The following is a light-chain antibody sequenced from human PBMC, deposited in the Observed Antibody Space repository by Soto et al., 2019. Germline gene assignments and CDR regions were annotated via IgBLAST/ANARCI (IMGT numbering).Light chain of an antibody. J-gene: IGLJ2*01. V-gene: IGLV1-44*01. Sequence: QSVLTQPPSASGTPGKRVTISCSGSSSNIGSNTVNWYQQLPGTAPKLLIYSNNQRPSGVPDRFSGSKYGTSASLAISGLQSEDEADYYCAAWDDSLNGVVFGGGTKLTVL. CDR1: SSNIGSNT. CDR3: AAWDDSLNGVV. CDR2: SNN.